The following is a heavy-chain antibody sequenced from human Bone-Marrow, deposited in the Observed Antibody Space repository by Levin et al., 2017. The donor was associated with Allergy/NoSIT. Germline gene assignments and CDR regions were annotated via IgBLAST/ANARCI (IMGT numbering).Heavy chain of an antibody. J-gene: IGHJ5*02. CDR3: ARDHPEYFFDP. CDR1: GFTFSAFT. V-gene: IGHV3-21*06. D-gene: IGHD2/OR15-2a*01. Sequence: GGSLRLSCAASGFTFSAFTMHWVRQTPGKGLEWVSSITSGNTYKDYADSVKARFTISRDDAKTSLYLQMDSLRADDTAVYYCARDHPEYFFDPWGQGTLVIVSS. CDR2: ITSGNTYK.